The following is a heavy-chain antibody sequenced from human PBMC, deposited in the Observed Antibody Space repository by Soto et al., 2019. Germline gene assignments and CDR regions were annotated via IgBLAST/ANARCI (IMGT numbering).Heavy chain of an antibody. J-gene: IGHJ3*01. CDR3: ARDGRQQLPLKV. CDR1: GGTFSSYT. D-gene: IGHD6-13*01. V-gene: IGHV1-69*08. CDR2: IIPILGIA. Sequence: QVQLVQSGAEVKKPGSSVKVSCKASGGTFSSYTISWVRQAPGQGLEWMGRIIPILGIANYAQKFQGRVTITADKSTSTAYMELSSLRSEDTAVYYCARDGRQQLPLKVWGQGTMVTVSS.